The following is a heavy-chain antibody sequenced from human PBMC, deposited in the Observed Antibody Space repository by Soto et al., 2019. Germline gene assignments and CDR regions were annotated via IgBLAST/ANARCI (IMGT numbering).Heavy chain of an antibody. CDR2: MNPNSGNT. CDR1: GYTFTSYD. Sequence: ASVKVSCKASGYTFTSYDINWVRQATGQGLEWMGWMNPNSGNTGYAQKFQGRVTMTRNTSISTAYMELSSLRSEDTAVYYCARGSITYYYGSGSLGFDPWGQGTLVTVSS. CDR3: ARGSITYYYGSGSLGFDP. V-gene: IGHV1-8*01. J-gene: IGHJ5*02. D-gene: IGHD3-10*01.